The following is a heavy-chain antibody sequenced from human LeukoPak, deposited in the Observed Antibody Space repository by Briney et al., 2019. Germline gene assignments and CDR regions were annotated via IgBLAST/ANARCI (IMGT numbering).Heavy chain of an antibody. J-gene: IGHJ4*02. CDR1: GFTFSSYA. CDR2: ISGSGGST. D-gene: IGHD3-22*01. Sequence: GGSLRLSCAASGFTFSSYAMSWVRQAPGKGLEWVSAISGSGGSTYYADSVKGRFTTSRDNSKNTLYLQMNSLRAEDTAVYYCAKDFHISSGYSLNWGQGTLVTVSS. V-gene: IGHV3-23*01. CDR3: AKDFHISSGYSLN.